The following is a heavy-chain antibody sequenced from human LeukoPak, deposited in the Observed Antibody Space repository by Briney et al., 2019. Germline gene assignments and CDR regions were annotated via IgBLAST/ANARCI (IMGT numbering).Heavy chain of an antibody. CDR2: ISGSGGST. CDR3: AKYLPLSAAVPRRWFDP. D-gene: IGHD6-13*01. J-gene: IGHJ5*02. V-gene: IGHV3-23*01. CDR1: GFTFSSYA. Sequence: PGGSLRLSCAASGFTFSSYAMSWVRQAPGKELEWVSAISGSGGSTYYADSVKGRFTISRDNSKNTLYLQMNSLRAEDTAVYFCAKYLPLSAAVPRRWFDPWGQGTLVIVSS.